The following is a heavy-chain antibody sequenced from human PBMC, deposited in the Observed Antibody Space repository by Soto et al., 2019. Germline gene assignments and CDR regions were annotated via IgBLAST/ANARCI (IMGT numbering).Heavy chain of an antibody. Sequence: GGSLRLSCAASGFNFGSNGMYWVRQAPGKGLEWVAVIWYDGSEKYYADSVKGRLIISRDNSKNMVYLQMNSLRTEDMAVYYFVRWGPDRGRDYWGRGSLVTIAS. CDR2: IWYDGSEK. CDR1: GFNFGSNG. V-gene: IGHV3-33*01. CDR3: VRWGPDRGRDY. J-gene: IGHJ4*03. D-gene: IGHD3-16*01.